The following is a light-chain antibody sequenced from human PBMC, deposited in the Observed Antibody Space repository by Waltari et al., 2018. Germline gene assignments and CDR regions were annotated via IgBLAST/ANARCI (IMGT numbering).Light chain of an antibody. Sequence: VVLTQSPATLSLSAGHGATLSCRASQNINTFLAWYQQIPGQAPRLLIYDAANRATGVPVRFSGGGSGTDFTLTISSLEPEDFAVYYCQQRAVWPPNFGGGTKVEIK. CDR2: DAA. CDR1: QNINTF. V-gene: IGKV3-11*01. CDR3: QQRAVWPPN. J-gene: IGKJ4*01.